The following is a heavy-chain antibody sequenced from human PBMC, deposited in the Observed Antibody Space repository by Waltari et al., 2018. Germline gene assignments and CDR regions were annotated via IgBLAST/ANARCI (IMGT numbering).Heavy chain of an antibody. CDR2: IKQDGSET. J-gene: IGHJ4*02. Sequence: EMQLVESGGGLVQPGGSRRLSCAASGFTFSNYWMNWVRQAPGKGLEWVANIKQDGSETNYVDSVKGRFTISRDNAKNSLFLQMNSLSAGDTAVYFCATSYHLWGQGTLVTVSS. D-gene: IGHD3-3*02. CDR1: GFTFSNYW. CDR3: ATSYHL. V-gene: IGHV3-7*01.